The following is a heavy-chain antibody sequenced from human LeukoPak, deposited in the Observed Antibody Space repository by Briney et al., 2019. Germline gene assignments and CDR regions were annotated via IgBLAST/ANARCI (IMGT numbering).Heavy chain of an antibody. V-gene: IGHV3-74*01. CDR2: INSDGSST. CDR1: GFTFSSYW. Sequence: GGSLRLSCAASGFTFSSYWMHWVRQAPGKGLVRVSRINSDGSSTSYADSVKGRFTISRDNAKNTLYLQMNSLRAEDTAVYYCARDLNYYDSSGYYFSWGQGTLVTVSS. CDR3: ARDLNYYDSSGYYFS. D-gene: IGHD3-22*01. J-gene: IGHJ4*02.